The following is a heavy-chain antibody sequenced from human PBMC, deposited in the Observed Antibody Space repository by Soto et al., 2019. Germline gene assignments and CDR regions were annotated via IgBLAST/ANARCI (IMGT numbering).Heavy chain of an antibody. CDR2: IYPGDSDT. V-gene: IGHV5-51*01. J-gene: IGHJ4*02. Sequence: GESLNISCKGSGYSFTLYWIGWVRQMPGKGLEWMGIIYPGDSDTRYSPSFQGQVTISADKSISTAYLQWSSLKALDTAMYYCARHLSYYDSSGYHWPYFDYWGQGTLVTVSS. CDR3: ARHLSYYDSSGYHWPYFDY. CDR1: GYSFTLYW. D-gene: IGHD3-22*01.